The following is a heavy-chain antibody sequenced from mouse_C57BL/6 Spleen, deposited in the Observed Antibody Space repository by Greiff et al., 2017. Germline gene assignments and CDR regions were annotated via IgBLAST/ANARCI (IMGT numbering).Heavy chain of an antibody. Sequence: EVQVVESGGGLVQPGGSMILSCAASGFTFSDAWMDWVCQSPEKGLEWVAEIRNKAHNPATYYAESVKGRFTISMDDSKRSGYLQMNSFRAEDTGIYYCTRTLYYYAMDDWGQGTSGTVSS. V-gene: IGHV6-6*01. CDR2: IRNKAHNPAT. D-gene: IGHD6-1*01. CDR3: TRTLYYYAMDD. CDR1: GFTFSDAW. J-gene: IGHJ4*01.